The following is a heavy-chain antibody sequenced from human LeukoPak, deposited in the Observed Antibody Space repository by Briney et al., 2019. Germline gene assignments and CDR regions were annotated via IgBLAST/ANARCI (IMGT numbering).Heavy chain of an antibody. V-gene: IGHV3-23*01. D-gene: IGHD3-10*01. Sequence: GGSLRLSCAASGFTFSSYAMSWVRQAPGKGLEWVSAISGSGGSTYYADSVKGRFTISRDNAKNSLHLQMNSLRAEDTAVYYCVKPYYFSSGSLSWGQGTLVTVSS. CDR1: GFTFSSYA. J-gene: IGHJ4*02. CDR3: VKPYYFSSGSLS. CDR2: ISGSGGST.